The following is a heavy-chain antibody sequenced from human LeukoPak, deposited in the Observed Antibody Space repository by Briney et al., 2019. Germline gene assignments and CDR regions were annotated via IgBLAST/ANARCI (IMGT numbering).Heavy chain of an antibody. Sequence: PGGSLRLSCAASGFTFSSYSMNWVRQAPGKGLEWVSYISSSSTIYYADSVKGRFTISRDNAKNSLYLQMNSLRAEDTAVYYCARERGSYAWGQGTLVIVSS. CDR2: ISSSSTI. CDR3: ARERGSYA. D-gene: IGHD1-26*01. CDR1: GFTFSSYS. V-gene: IGHV3-48*01. J-gene: IGHJ5*02.